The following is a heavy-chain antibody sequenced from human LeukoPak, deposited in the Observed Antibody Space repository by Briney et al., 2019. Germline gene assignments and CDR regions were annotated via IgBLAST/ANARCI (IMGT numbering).Heavy chain of an antibody. Sequence: PSQCLSLTCAVFGGSFSGSYWGWIRQHPGDGLEWIGEINHSGSTNYNPSLKSRVTISVDTSKNQFSLKLSSVTATDTAVYYCASNDSRDRLFDYWGQGTLVTVSS. CDR2: INHSGST. CDR3: ASNDSRDRLFDY. CDR1: GGSFSGSY. J-gene: IGHJ4*02. V-gene: IGHV4-34*01. D-gene: IGHD6-13*01.